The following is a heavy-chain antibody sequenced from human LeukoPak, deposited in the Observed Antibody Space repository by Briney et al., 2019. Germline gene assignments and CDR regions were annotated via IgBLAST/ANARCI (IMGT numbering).Heavy chain of an antibody. Sequence: PSETLSLTCTVSDDSVNSNGNYWGWLGPSQGKGPEWVVNVDYTGRTFYNPSFKSQLSISVDTSKIIFSLELTSVTAADTAVYYCARSTGLYFDCWGKGTLVTVAP. CDR2: VDYTGRT. D-gene: IGHD6-19*01. CDR1: DDSVNSNGNY. CDR3: ARSTGLYFDC. V-gene: IGHV4-39*01. J-gene: IGHJ4*02.